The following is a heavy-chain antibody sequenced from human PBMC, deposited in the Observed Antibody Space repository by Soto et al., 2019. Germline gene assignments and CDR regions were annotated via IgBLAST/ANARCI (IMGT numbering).Heavy chain of an antibody. V-gene: IGHV1-58*02. CDR1: GFTFTSSA. Sequence: SVKVSCKASGFTFTSSAMQWVRQARGQRLEWIGWIVVGSGNTNYAQKFQERVTITRDMSTSTAYMELSSLRSEDTAVYYCARDLVAEAATPPNWFDPWGQGTLVTVSS. CDR2: IVVGSGNT. D-gene: IGHD2-15*01. J-gene: IGHJ5*02. CDR3: ARDLVAEAATPPNWFDP.